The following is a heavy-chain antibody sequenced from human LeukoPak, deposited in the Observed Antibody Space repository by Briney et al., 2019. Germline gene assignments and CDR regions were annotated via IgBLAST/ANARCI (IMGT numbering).Heavy chain of an antibody. CDR2: INAGNGNT. J-gene: IGHJ4*02. D-gene: IGHD4-11*01. Sequence: ASVKVSCKASGYTFTSYAMHWVRQAPGQRLEWMGWINAGNGNTKYSQKFQGRVTITRDTSASTAYMELSSLRSEDTAVYYCARAGAMTTVTTRGLYYFDYWGQGTLVTVPS. CDR1: GYTFTSYA. CDR3: ARAGAMTTVTTRGLYYFDY. V-gene: IGHV1-3*01.